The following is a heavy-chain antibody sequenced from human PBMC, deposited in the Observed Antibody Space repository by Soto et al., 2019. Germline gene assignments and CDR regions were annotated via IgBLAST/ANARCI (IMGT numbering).Heavy chain of an antibody. CDR3: ARDADTTGHYSHFDL. J-gene: IGHJ4*02. V-gene: IGHV3-33*08. CDR1: GFTFSYYG. Sequence: QVQLVESGGGVVQPGGSLRLSCAASGFTFSYYGFHWVRQAPGKGLEWVAVMHTGGNEKYYVDSVKGRFTVSRDDSRNMVYLEMSGLRAEDTAEYFCARDADTTGHYSHFDLWGRGALVAV. CDR2: MHTGGNEK. D-gene: IGHD3-9*01.